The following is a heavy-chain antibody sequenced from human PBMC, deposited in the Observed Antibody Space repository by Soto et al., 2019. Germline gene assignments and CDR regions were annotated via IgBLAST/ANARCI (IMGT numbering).Heavy chain of an antibody. CDR2: LYYSGST. V-gene: IGHV4-39*01. CDR3: ARLEVWYAGYFDY. D-gene: IGHD6-13*01. Sequence: QLQLQESGPGLVKPSETLSLTCTVSGGSISSSSYYWGWIRQPPGKGLEGIGSLYYSGSTYYTQSLKSRVTISVDTSKNQFSLKLSSVTAADTAVYYCARLEVWYAGYFDYWGQGTLVTVSS. J-gene: IGHJ4*02. CDR1: GGSISSSSYY.